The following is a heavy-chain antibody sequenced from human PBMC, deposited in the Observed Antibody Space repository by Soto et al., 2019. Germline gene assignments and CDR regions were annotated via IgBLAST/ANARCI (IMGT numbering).Heavy chain of an antibody. V-gene: IGHV3-30*03. CDR2: ISYDGSNK. CDR1: GFTFSSYG. D-gene: IGHD6-6*01. CDR3: AIGFLEYSSSSDDFDY. J-gene: IGHJ4*02. Sequence: SLRLSCAASGFTFSSYGMHWVRQAPGKGLEWVAVISYDGSNKYYADSVKGRFTISRDNSKNTLYLQMNSLRAEDTAVYYCAIGFLEYSSSSDDFDYWGQGTLVTVSS.